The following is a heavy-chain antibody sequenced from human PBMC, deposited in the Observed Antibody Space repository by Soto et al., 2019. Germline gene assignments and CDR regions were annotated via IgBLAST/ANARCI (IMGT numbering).Heavy chain of an antibody. J-gene: IGHJ3*02. CDR1: GGTFSSYA. CDR3: VRGGGLELLPLAFDI. Sequence: GASIKVSCKASGGTFSSYAISWVRQAPGRGLEWMGGIIPILGTANYAQKFQGRVTITADESTSTAYMELSSLRSEDTAVYYCVRGGGLELLPLAFDIWGQGTMVTVSS. D-gene: IGHD1-7*01. CDR2: IIPILGTA. V-gene: IGHV1-69*01.